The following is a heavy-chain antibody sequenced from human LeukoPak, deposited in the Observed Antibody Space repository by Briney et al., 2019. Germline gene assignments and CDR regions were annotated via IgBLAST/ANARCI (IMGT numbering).Heavy chain of an antibody. CDR1: GFTVSGDY. CDR3: ARVRGESPRWFDP. CDR2: INSDGSRT. Sequence: PGGSLRLSCAASGFTVSGDYMSWVRQAPGKGLVWVAHINSDGSRTNYADSVKGRFTVSRDNAKNMLYLQVNSLRAEDTAVYYCARVRGESPRWFDPWGQGTLVTVSS. J-gene: IGHJ5*02. D-gene: IGHD3-10*01. V-gene: IGHV3-74*01.